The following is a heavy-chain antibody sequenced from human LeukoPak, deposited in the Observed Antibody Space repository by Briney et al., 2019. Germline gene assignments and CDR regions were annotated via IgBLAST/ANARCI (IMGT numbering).Heavy chain of an antibody. J-gene: IGHJ1*01. D-gene: IGHD6-19*01. CDR1: GFTFSTYI. CDR3: AVAVAGKDYFQH. V-gene: IGHV3-21*01. CDR2: ISSSSSYI. Sequence: GGSLRLSCAASGFTFSTYIMNWVRQTPGKGLEWVSSISSSSSYIYYADSVKGRFTISRDNAKNSLYLQMNSLRAEDTAVYYCAVAVAGKDYFQHWGQGTLVTVSS.